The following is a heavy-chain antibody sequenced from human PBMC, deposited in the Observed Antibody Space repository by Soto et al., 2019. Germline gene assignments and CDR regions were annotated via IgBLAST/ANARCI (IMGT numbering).Heavy chain of an antibody. Sequence: AASVKVSCKTSGHTFTDYYIHWVRQAPGQGLEWVGWINPDSGGTNYAQKFQGRVSMTRDTSISAAYMDLTRLRSDDTAVYYCAGGIVAFDSWGQGTLVTVSS. CDR2: INPDSGGT. CDR3: AGGIVAFDS. D-gene: IGHD5-12*01. CDR1: GHTFTDYY. J-gene: IGHJ4*02. V-gene: IGHV1-2*02.